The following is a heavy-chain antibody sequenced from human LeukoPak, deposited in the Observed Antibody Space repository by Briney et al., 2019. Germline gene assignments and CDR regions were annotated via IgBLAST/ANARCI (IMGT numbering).Heavy chain of an antibody. Sequence: GGSLRLSCAASGFTFSSYSMNWVRQAPGKGLEWVSYISSSSSTIYYADSVKGRFTISRDNAKNSLYLQMNSLRAEDTAIYYCASLDPFDYWGQGTLVTVSS. CDR2: ISSSSSTI. CDR3: ASLDPFDY. J-gene: IGHJ4*02. V-gene: IGHV3-48*01. CDR1: GFTFSSYS.